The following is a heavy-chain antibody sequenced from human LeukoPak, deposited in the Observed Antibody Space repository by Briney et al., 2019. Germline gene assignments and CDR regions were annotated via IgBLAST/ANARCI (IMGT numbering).Heavy chain of an antibody. CDR2: ISWNSGSI. J-gene: IGHJ4*02. CDR1: GFTFDDYA. D-gene: IGHD6-19*01. V-gene: IGHV3-9*01. CDR3: ASSSGWGLDFDY. Sequence: PGRSLRLSCAASGFTFDDYAMHWVRQAPGKGLEWVSGISWNSGSIGYADSVKGRFTISRDNAKNSLYLQMNSLRSDDTAVYYCASSSGWGLDFDYWGQGTLVTVSS.